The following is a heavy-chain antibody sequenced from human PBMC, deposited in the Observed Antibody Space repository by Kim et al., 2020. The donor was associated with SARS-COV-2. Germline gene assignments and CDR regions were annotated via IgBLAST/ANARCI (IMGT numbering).Heavy chain of an antibody. CDR1: GFTFSSYA. CDR3: AKGLNKGFDY. J-gene: IGHJ4*02. V-gene: IGHV3-23*01. CDR2: ISTSGGST. Sequence: GGSLRLSCAASGFTFSSYAMSWVRQAPGKGLEWVSAISTSGGSTYYADSVKGRFTISRDNSKNTLFLQMNCLRAEDTAVYYCAKGLNKGFDYWGQGTLVTVSS.